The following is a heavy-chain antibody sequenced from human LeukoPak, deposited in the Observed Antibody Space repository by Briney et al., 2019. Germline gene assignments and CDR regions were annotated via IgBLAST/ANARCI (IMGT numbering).Heavy chain of an antibody. D-gene: IGHD1-7*01. CDR2: INTNTGNP. J-gene: IGHJ1*01. CDR1: GYIFAIYA. Sequence: ASVKVSCKASGYIFAIYALIWVRQAPGQGLELMGWINTNTGNPTYAQGFTGRFVFSLDTSVSTAYLRISSLKAEDTAVYYCAKDYTRTLGTTTYCQHWGQGTRVTVSS. CDR3: AKDYTRTLGTTTYCQH. V-gene: IGHV7-4-1*02.